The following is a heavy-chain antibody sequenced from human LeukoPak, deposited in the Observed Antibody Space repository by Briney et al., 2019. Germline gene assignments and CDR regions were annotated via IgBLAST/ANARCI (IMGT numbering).Heavy chain of an antibody. Sequence: GRSLRLSCAASGFTFSSYGMHWVRQAPGKGLEWVAVIWYDGSNKYYADSVKGRFTISRDNSRNTLYLQMNSLRAEDTAVYHCAKDFHAFDIWGQGTMVTVSS. J-gene: IGHJ3*02. CDR1: GFTFSSYG. CDR3: AKDFHAFDI. CDR2: IWYDGSNK. V-gene: IGHV3-33*06.